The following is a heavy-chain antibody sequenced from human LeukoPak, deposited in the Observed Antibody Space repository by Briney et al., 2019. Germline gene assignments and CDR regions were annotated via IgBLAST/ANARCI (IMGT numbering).Heavy chain of an antibody. CDR1: GYSFTSYC. CDR2: IYPGDSDT. J-gene: IGHJ6*03. D-gene: IGHD6-13*01. V-gene: IGHV5-51*01. CDR3: ASQREQQLVSHYYYMDV. Sequence: GESLKISCKGSGYSFTSYCIGWVRQMPGKGLEWMGIIYPGDSDTRYSPSFQGQVTISADKSISTAYLQWSSLKASDTAMYYCASQREQQLVSHYYYMDVWGKGTPGTVSS.